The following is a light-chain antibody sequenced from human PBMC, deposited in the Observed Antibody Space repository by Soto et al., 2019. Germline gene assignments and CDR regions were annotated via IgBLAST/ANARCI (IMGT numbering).Light chain of an antibody. Sequence: VLTQPPSASGTPGQRVTISCSGSNSNIGSNTVNWYQQLPGTAPKLLIYYDNLRPSGVPDRISGSKSGTSASLAISGLQSDDEADYYCAAWDDSLNGRGFGTGTKVTVL. V-gene: IGLV1-44*01. CDR1: NSNIGSNT. J-gene: IGLJ1*01. CDR3: AAWDDSLNGRG. CDR2: YDN.